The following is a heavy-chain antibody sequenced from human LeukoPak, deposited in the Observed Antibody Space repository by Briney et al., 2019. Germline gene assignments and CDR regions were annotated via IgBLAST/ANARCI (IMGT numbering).Heavy chain of an antibody. CDR1: GYTFTSYG. J-gene: IGHJ6*02. CDR3: ARDLGSSGWYFPRGYYYGMDV. Sequence: ASVRVSCKASGYTFTSYGISWVRQARGQGLEWMGWISAYNGNTNYAQKLQGRVTMTTDTSTSTAYMELRSLRSDDTAVYYCARDLGSSGWYFPRGYYYGMDVWGQGTTVTVSS. CDR2: ISAYNGNT. V-gene: IGHV1-18*01. D-gene: IGHD6-19*01.